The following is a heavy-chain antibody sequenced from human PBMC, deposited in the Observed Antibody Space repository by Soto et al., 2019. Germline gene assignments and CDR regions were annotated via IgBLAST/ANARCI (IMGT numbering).Heavy chain of an antibody. Sequence: GGSLRLSCAASGFTFSSYAMSWVRQAPGKGLEWVSAISGSGGSTYYADSVKGRFTISRDNSKNTLYLQMNSLRAEDTAVYYCAKALRGTVLFGHYMDVWGKGTTVTVSS. CDR2: ISGSGGST. V-gene: IGHV3-23*01. CDR1: GFTFSSYA. CDR3: AKALRGTVLFGHYMDV. J-gene: IGHJ6*03. D-gene: IGHD3-16*01.